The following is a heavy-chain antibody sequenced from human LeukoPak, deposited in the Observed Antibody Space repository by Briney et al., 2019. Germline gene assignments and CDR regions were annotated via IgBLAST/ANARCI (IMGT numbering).Heavy chain of an antibody. Sequence: ASVKVSCKASGYTFTGYYMHWVRQAPGQGLEWMGWINPKSGGTNYAQKFQGRVTITADESTSTAYMEPSSLRSEDTAVYYCARDANGGYSYGPNFDYWGQGTLVTVSS. CDR3: ARDANGGYSYGPNFDY. CDR2: INPKSGGT. CDR1: GYTFTGYY. V-gene: IGHV1-2*02. D-gene: IGHD5-18*01. J-gene: IGHJ4*02.